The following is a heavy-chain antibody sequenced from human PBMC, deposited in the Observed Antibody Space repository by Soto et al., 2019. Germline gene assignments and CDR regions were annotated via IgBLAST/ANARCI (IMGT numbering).Heavy chain of an antibody. CDR2: IKQDGSEK. V-gene: IGHV3-7*01. Sequence: PGGSLRLSCAASVFTFSSYWMSWVRQAPGKGLEWVANIKQDGSEKYYVDSVKGRFTISRDNAKNSLYLQMNSLRAEDTAVYYCARDFGDRITIFGVVIMMFVPWDYWGQGTLVTV. D-gene: IGHD3-3*01. J-gene: IGHJ4*02. CDR1: VFTFSSYW. CDR3: ARDFGDRITIFGVVIMMFVPWDY.